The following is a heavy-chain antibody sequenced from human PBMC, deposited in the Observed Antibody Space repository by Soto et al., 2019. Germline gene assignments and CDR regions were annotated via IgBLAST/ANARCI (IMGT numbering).Heavy chain of an antibody. CDR2: ISSSSSTI. J-gene: IGHJ5*02. D-gene: IGHD4-17*01. Sequence: EVQLVESGGGLVQPGGSLRLSCAASGFTFSSYSMNWVRQPPGKGLEWVSYISSSSSTIYYADSVKGRFTISRDNAKNSLHLQMNSLRDEDTAVYYCARGNYGDYVEGLDPWGQGTLVTVSS. CDR3: ARGNYGDYVEGLDP. V-gene: IGHV3-48*02. CDR1: GFTFSSYS.